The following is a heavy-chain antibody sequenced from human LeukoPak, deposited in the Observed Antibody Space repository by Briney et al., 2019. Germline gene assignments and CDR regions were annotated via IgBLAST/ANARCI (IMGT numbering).Heavy chain of an antibody. V-gene: IGHV5-51*01. CDR3: ARRLYYGSGSRYYFDY. CDR2: IYPGDSDT. CDR1: GYSFTSYW. Sequence: GESLQISCQGSGYSFTSYWIGWVRPMPGKGLEWMGIIYPGDSDTRYSPSFQGQVTISADKSISTAYLQWSSLKASDTAMYYCARRLYYGSGSRYYFDYWGQGTLVTVSS. J-gene: IGHJ4*02. D-gene: IGHD3-10*01.